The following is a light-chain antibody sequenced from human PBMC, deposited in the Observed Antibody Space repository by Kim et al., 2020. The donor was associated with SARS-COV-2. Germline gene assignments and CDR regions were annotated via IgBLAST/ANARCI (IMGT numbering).Light chain of an antibody. Sequence: IQMTQSPSTLSASIGDRVTITCRASQTIGNWLAWYQQKPGKAPKLLIYDASSLEGGVPLRFSGSGSGTEFTLTITSLQPDDFATYYCQHYNTYPMWTFGQGTKLEI. CDR2: DAS. V-gene: IGKV1-5*01. J-gene: IGKJ2*02. CDR1: QTIGNW. CDR3: QHYNTYPMWT.